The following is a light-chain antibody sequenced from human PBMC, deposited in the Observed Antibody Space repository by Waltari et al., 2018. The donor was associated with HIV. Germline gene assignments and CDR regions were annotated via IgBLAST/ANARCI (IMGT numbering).Light chain of an antibody. CDR1: QSLLHSDGNNY. V-gene: IGKV2-28*01. J-gene: IGKJ5*01. CDR3: MQSLQTPT. CDR2: LGS. Sequence: DIVMTQSPLSLPVTLGEPASISCRSSQSLLHSDGNNYLEWYVQKPGQSPQLLIHLGSHRASGVPDRFSGSGSGTHFTLKITKVEAEDVGIFFCMQSLQTPTFGQGTRLDIK.